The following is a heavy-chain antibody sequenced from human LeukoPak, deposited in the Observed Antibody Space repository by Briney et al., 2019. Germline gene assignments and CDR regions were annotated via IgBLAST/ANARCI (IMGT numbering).Heavy chain of an antibody. CDR3: ARDYGDYRRYYYMDV. D-gene: IGHD4-17*01. CDR2: INHSGST. J-gene: IGHJ6*03. V-gene: IGHV4-34*01. Sequence: SETLSLTCAVYGGSFSGYYRSWIRQPPGKGLEWIGEINHSGSTNYNPSLKSRVTISVDTSKNQFSLKLSSVTAADTAVYYCARDYGDYRRYYYMDVWGKGTTVTVSS. CDR1: GGSFSGYY.